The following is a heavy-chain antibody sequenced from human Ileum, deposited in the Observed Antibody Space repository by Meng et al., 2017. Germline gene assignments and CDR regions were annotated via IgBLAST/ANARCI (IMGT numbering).Heavy chain of an antibody. CDR3: APSRYDN. J-gene: IGHJ4*02. Sequence: QVQLQPWGAGLLKPSETLSLTCVVYGGSFSANYWTWIRPPPGTWLECLGEINPPESPPSPPSLPRLFPLSLSPSPPQFSLKLTSVTAAASSLYYCAPSRYDNLGQVTLVTVSS. V-gene: IGHV4-34*01. CDR1: GGSFSANY. CDR2: INPPESP. D-gene: IGHD3-22*01.